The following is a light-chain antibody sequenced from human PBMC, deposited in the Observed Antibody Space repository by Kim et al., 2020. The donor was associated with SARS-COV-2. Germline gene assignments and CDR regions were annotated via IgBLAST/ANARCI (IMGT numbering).Light chain of an antibody. CDR1: QNVNNW. CDR2: KSS. Sequence: SIGDRVTITCRASQNVNNWLAWYQQKPGKAPKLLIYKSSTLESGVPSRFSGSGSGTEFTLTINSLQPDDFATYYCQQYYSYSPTYTLGQGTKLEI. J-gene: IGKJ2*01. CDR3: QQYYSYSPTYT. V-gene: IGKV1-5*03.